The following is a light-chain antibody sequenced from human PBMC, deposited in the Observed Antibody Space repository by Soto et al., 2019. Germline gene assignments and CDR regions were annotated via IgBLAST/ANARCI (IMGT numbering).Light chain of an antibody. CDR1: QSVANAY. J-gene: IGKJ1*01. V-gene: IGKV3-20*01. CDR3: QQYAASPRT. Sequence: EIVLTQSPGTLSLSPRERATLSCRASQSVANAYLAWYQHKVGQSPRLLIYGASNRAPGIPDRFSGRGSGTDFTLTISRLEPEDFAVYYCQQYAASPRTFGQGTQVEVK. CDR2: GAS.